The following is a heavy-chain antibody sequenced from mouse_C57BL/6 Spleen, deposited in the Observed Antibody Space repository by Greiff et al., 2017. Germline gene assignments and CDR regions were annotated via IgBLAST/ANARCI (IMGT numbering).Heavy chain of an antibody. D-gene: IGHD2-3*01. CDR1: GYTFTSYW. CDR3: RRGVYDGLFAY. Sequence: VQLQQPGAELVKPGASVTMSCKASGYTFTSYWITWVKQRPGQGLEWIGDIYPRTGNTSYNEKFKGKATLTADKSSSTAYMELRSLTSEDSAVYCCRRGVYDGLFAYWGQGTLVTVSA. V-gene: IGHV1-55*01. CDR2: IYPRTGNT. J-gene: IGHJ3*01.